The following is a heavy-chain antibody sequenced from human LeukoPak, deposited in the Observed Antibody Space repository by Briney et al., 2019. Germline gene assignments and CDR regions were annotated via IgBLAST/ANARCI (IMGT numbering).Heavy chain of an antibody. CDR2: ISYDGRNN. D-gene: IGHD6-19*01. CDR1: GFTFSSYA. CDR3: ARDSGPLYSSGWFNY. Sequence: GGSLRLSCAASGFTFSSYAMHWVRQGPGKGLEWVAIISYDGRNNHYADSVKGRFTISRDNAKNSLYLQMNSLRAEDTAVYYCARDSGPLYSSGWFNYWGQGTLVTVSS. V-gene: IGHV3-33*05. J-gene: IGHJ4*02.